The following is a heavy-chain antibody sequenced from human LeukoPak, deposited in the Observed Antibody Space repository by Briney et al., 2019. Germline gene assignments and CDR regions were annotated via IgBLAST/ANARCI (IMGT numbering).Heavy chain of an antibody. CDR1: GFTVSTSY. CDR2: IYSGGST. J-gene: IGHJ5*02. V-gene: IGHV3-66*02. D-gene: IGHD1-26*01. Sequence: PGGSLRLSCAASGFTVSTSYMNWVRQAPGKGLQWVSTIYSGGSTFHADSVKGRFTVSRDNSRNTLYLQMDSLRPEDTAVYYCARDTTYSPWGQETLVTVSS. CDR3: ARDTTYSP.